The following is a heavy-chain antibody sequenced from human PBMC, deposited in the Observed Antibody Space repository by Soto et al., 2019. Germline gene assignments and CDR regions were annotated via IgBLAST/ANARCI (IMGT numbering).Heavy chain of an antibody. J-gene: IGHJ6*02. Sequence: SVKVSCKASGGAFRTYAFSWVRQAPGQGLEWMGGIIPVFGTPNYAQKFQGRVTITADESTSTAYMELSSLRSEDTAVYYCARGQLVVLTIPYGMDVWGQGTTVTVSS. D-gene: IGHD2-21*02. V-gene: IGHV1-69*13. CDR1: GGAFRTYA. CDR2: IIPVFGTP. CDR3: ARGQLVVLTIPYGMDV.